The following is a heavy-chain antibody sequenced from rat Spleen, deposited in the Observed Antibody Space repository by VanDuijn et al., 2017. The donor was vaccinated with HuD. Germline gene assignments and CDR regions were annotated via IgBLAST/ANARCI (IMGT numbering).Heavy chain of an antibody. V-gene: IGHV5-27*01. J-gene: IGHJ2*01. CDR1: GFTFSDYY. Sequence: EVQLVESGGGLVQPGRSLKLSCVASGFTFSDYYMAWVRQAPAKGLEWVAYISISGGPTYYRGSVKGRFTISRDDAKSTLYLQMDSLRSEDTATYYCTTKADWGQGVMVTVSS. CDR3: TTKAD. CDR2: ISISGGPT.